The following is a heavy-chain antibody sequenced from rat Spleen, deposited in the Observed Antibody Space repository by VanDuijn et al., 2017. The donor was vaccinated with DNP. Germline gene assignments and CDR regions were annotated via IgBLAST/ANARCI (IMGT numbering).Heavy chain of an antibody. CDR2: IWNNGGT. Sequence: QVQLKESGPGLVQPSQTLSLTCTVAGFSLTSNNVHWVRQPPGEGLEWMGVIWNNGGTRYNPVLKSRLSISRDTSKSQVFLKMNSLQTEDTAIYFCTRDDIGTTRFDYWGQGVMVTVSS. V-gene: IGHV2-41*01. D-gene: IGHD1-5*01. CDR1: GFSLTSNN. J-gene: IGHJ2*01. CDR3: TRDDIGTTRFDY.